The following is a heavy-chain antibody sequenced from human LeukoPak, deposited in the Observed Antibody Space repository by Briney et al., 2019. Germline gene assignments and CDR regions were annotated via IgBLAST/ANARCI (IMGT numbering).Heavy chain of an antibody. Sequence: PSETLSLTCTVSGFSISSSSYYWGWIRQPPGKGLEWIGSIYYSGSTYYNPSLKSRVTISVDTAKNQFSLKLSSVTAADTAVYYCARVRREDDFWSGYYGYYFDYWGQGTLVTVSS. V-gene: IGHV4-39*07. CDR3: ARVRREDDFWSGYYGYYFDY. CDR1: GFSISSSSYY. J-gene: IGHJ4*02. CDR2: IYYSGST. D-gene: IGHD3-3*01.